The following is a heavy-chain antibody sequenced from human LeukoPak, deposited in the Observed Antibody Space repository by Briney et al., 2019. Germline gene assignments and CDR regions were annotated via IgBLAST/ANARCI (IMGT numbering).Heavy chain of an antibody. CDR1: GYTFTGYG. CDR3: ARDGSYWAYYYGMDV. J-gene: IGHJ6*02. V-gene: IGHV1-18*01. Sequence: ASVTDSCKASGYTFTGYGISWVRQAPGQGLEWMGWISAYNGNTNYAQKLQGRVTMTTDTSTSTAYMELRSLRADDTAVYYCARDGSYWAYYYGMDVWGQGTTVTVSS. CDR2: ISAYNGNT. D-gene: IGHD1-26*01.